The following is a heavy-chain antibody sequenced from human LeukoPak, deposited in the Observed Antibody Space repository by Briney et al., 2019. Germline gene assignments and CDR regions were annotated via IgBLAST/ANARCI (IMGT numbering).Heavy chain of an antibody. CDR3: AKGAAGSRAEYFQH. CDR1: GFTFSSYA. V-gene: IGHV3-23*01. Sequence: GGSLRLSCAASGFTFSSYAMSWVRQAPGKGLEWVSAISGSGGYTNYADSVKGRFTISRDNSKNTLYLQMNSLRAEDTAVYYCAKGAAGSRAEYFQHWGQGTLVTVSS. J-gene: IGHJ1*01. D-gene: IGHD6-13*01. CDR2: ISGSGGYT.